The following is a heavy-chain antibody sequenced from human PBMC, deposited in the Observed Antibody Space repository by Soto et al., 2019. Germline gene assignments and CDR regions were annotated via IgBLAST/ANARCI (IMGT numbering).Heavy chain of an antibody. D-gene: IGHD2-15*01. Sequence: SETLSLTCAVSGGSISSGGYSWSWIRQPPGKGLEWIGYTYHSGSTYYNPSLKSRVTISVDRSKNQFSLKLSSVTAADTAVYYCARGNVVVVAATRYYGMDVWGQGTTVTVSS. J-gene: IGHJ6*02. CDR3: ARGNVVVVAATRYYGMDV. CDR1: GGSISSGGYS. CDR2: TYHSGST. V-gene: IGHV4-30-2*01.